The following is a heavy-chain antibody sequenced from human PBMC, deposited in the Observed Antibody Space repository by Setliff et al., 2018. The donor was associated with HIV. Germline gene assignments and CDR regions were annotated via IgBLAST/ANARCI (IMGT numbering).Heavy chain of an antibody. J-gene: IGHJ3*02. CDR1: GYTFTSYW. CDR3: ARMSIAAAVFDI. Sequence: GESLKISCKGSGYTFTSYWIGWVRQMPGKGREWMGIIYPGDSDTRYSPSFQGRVTISADKSINTAYLQWSSLKASDTAMYYCARMSIAAAVFDIWGQGTMVTVSS. CDR2: IYPGDSDT. D-gene: IGHD6-13*01. V-gene: IGHV5-51*01.